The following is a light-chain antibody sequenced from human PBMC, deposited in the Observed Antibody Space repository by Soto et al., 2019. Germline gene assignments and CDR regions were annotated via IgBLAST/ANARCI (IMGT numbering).Light chain of an antibody. CDR2: GAS. CDR1: QSISSW. J-gene: IGKJ1*01. Sequence: DIKMTQSPSTLSASVGDRVTITCRASQSISSWLAWYQQKPGKAPKLLIYGASSLESGVPSRFSCSGSGTEFTLTITSLQPDDFATYYCQQYNIYPCPVGQGTKV. CDR3: QQYNIYPCP. V-gene: IGKV1-5*01.